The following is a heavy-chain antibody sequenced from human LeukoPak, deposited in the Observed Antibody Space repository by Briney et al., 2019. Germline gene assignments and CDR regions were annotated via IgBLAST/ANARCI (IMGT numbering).Heavy chain of an antibody. CDR1: GFTFSSYA. J-gene: IGHJ4*02. V-gene: IGHV3-30*04. CDR3: ARNFRDGYNNSFDY. CDR2: ISYDGSKK. D-gene: IGHD5-24*01. Sequence: GWSLRLSCAASGFTFSSYAMHWVRRAPGKGLEWVTIISYDGSKKYYADYVKGRFTISRDNSKNTLYLQMNSLRAEDTAVYYCARNFRDGYNNSFDYWGQGTLVTVSS.